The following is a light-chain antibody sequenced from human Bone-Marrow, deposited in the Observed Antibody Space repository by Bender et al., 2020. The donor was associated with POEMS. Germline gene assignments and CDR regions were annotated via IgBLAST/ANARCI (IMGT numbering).Light chain of an antibody. J-gene: IGLJ3*02. Sequence: QSVLTQPPSASGTPGQSVTISCSGTSSNFGNNAANWYQHAPGTAATLLIYSNNQRPSGVPDRFSASTSGTSASLAISGLHSDDEADYYCSSWDDSLNGWVFGGGTKLTVL. CDR2: SNN. V-gene: IGLV1-44*01. CDR3: SSWDDSLNGWV. CDR1: SSNFGNNA.